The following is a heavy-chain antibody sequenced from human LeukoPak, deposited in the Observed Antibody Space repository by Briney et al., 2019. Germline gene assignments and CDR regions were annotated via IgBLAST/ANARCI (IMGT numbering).Heavy chain of an antibody. D-gene: IGHD3-10*01. CDR3: ARGGLNAWCGDQVYYYYGMDV. V-gene: IGHV3-66*01. CDR2: IYSGGST. CDR1: GFTVSSNY. Sequence: GGSLRLSCAASGFTVSSNYMSWVRQAPGKGLAWVSVIYSGGSTYYADSLKGRFIISRDNSKNTLYLQMNSLRAEDTAVYYCARGGLNAWCGDQVYYYYGMDVWGQGTTVTVSS. J-gene: IGHJ6*02.